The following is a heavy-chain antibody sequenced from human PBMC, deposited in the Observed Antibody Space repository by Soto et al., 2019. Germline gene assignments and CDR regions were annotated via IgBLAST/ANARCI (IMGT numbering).Heavy chain of an antibody. V-gene: IGHV1-2*02. CDR2: INPNSGGT. CDR1: GYTFTGYY. Sequence: ASVKVSCKASGYTFTGYYMHWVRQAPGQGLEWMGWINPNSGGTNYAQKFQGRVTMTRDTSISTAYMELSRLRSDDTAVYYCARDHYDILTGYYYCGMDVWGKGTTLTVSS. J-gene: IGHJ6*04. D-gene: IGHD3-9*01. CDR3: ARDHYDILTGYYYCGMDV.